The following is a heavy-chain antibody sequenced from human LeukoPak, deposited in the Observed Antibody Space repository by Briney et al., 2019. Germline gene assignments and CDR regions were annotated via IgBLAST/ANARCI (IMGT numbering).Heavy chain of an antibody. Sequence: ASVKVSCKASGGSFNHFAVNWVRQAPGQGLEWMGGIIPIYETTNYAQKFQGRVTMTTDTSTSTAYMELRSLRSDDTAVYYCARDLSNDFWSGYYGLNDYYYYGMDVWGQGTTVTVSS. J-gene: IGHJ6*02. V-gene: IGHV1-69*05. CDR3: ARDLSNDFWSGYYGLNDYYYYGMDV. CDR1: GGSFNHFA. CDR2: IIPIYETT. D-gene: IGHD3-3*01.